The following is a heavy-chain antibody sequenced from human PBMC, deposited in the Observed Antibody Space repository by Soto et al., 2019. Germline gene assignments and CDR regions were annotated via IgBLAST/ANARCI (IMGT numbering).Heavy chain of an antibody. Sequence: SETLSLTCTVPGGSISSYYWSWIRQPPGKGLEWIGYIYYSGSTNYNPSLKSRVTISVDTSKNQFSLKLSSVTAADTAVYYCARGRYDFWSGYSDYYYGMDVWGQGTTVTVSS. D-gene: IGHD3-3*01. CDR2: IYYSGST. J-gene: IGHJ6*02. V-gene: IGHV4-59*01. CDR1: GGSISSYY. CDR3: ARGRYDFWSGYSDYYYGMDV.